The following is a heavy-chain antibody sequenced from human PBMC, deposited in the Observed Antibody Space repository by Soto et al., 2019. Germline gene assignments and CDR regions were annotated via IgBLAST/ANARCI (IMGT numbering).Heavy chain of an antibody. J-gene: IGHJ4*02. D-gene: IGHD6-19*01. V-gene: IGHV1-69*06. CDR1: GGTFSSYA. CDR3: AKATSYSGGYIDY. Sequence: GASVKVSCKASGGTFSSYAISWVRQAPGQGLEWMGGIIPIFGTANYAQKFQGRVTITADKSTSTAYMELSSLRSEDTAVYYCAKATSYSGGYIDYWGQGTLVTVSS. CDR2: IIPIFGTA.